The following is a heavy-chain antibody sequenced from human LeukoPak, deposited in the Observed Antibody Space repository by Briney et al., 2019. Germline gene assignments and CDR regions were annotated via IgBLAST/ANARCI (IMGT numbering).Heavy chain of an antibody. CDR2: ISSTGGTI. V-gene: IGHV3-48*01. Sequence: GGSLRLSCVGSGFTFSNYLMNWVRQAPGKGLEWVSFISSTGGTIFYAESVKGRFTISRDNARNALYLQMNSLRAEDTAIYYCARDRPLSGYDFDSWGQGTLVTVSS. D-gene: IGHD5-12*01. J-gene: IGHJ4*02. CDR1: GFTFSNYL. CDR3: ARDRPLSGYDFDS.